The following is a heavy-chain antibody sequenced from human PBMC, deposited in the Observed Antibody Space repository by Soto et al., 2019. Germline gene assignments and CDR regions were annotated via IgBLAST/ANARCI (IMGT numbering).Heavy chain of an antibody. V-gene: IGHV1-69*13. J-gene: IGHJ1*01. CDR2: IIPIFGTA. CDR3: AREAAAGTLYFQH. Sequence: GASVKVSCKASGGTFSSYAISWVRQAPGQGLEWMGGIIPIFGTANYAQKFQGRVTITADESTSTAYMELSSLRSEDTAVYYCAREAAAGTLYFQHWGQGTLVTVSS. D-gene: IGHD6-13*01. CDR1: GGTFSSYA.